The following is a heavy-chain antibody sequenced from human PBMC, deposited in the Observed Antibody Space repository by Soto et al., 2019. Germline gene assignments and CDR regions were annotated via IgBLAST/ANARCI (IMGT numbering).Heavy chain of an antibody. CDR2: ISGYTGDT. CDR1: GYTFTHYG. D-gene: IGHD6-6*01. V-gene: IGHV1-18*01. CDR3: ARVVEYSSSSAEDYFDF. Sequence: VQLVQSGAEVKKPEASVKVSCRASGYTFTHYGISWVRQAPGHGLEWMGWISGYTGDTNYAQKFQGRVSVTTDTSTNTAYMELRSLRPDDTAMYYCARVVEYSSSSAEDYFDFWGQGTLVTVSS. J-gene: IGHJ4*02.